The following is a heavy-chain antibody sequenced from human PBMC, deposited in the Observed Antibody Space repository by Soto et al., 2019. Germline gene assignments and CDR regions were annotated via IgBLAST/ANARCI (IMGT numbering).Heavy chain of an antibody. CDR2: ISTWNADR. V-gene: IGHV1-18*01. D-gene: IGHD3-10*01. CDR1: GYSFTTYG. Sequence: QVQLVQSGVELKKPGASVEVSCKASGYSFTTYGISWVRQAPGRGLEWMGWISTWNADRIYAQKVQGRVTMTTDTSTPTAKMELRGLSADDTAGYYCTRDTRVGAYGSVTYGMDVWGPVTAVTVSS. J-gene: IGHJ6*02. CDR3: TRDTRVGAYGSVTYGMDV.